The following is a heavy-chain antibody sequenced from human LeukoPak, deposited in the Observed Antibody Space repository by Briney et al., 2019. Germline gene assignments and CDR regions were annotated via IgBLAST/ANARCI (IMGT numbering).Heavy chain of an antibody. CDR2: ISGSGGST. V-gene: IGHV3-23*01. CDR1: GFTFSSYA. CDR3: ARDIKSGGFDY. D-gene: IGHD1-14*01. Sequence: GGSLRLSCAASGFTFSSYAMSWVRQAPGKGLEWVSAISGSGGSTYYTDSVKGRFTISRDNSKNTLYLQMNSLRAEDTAVYYCARDIKSGGFDYWGQGTLVTVSS. J-gene: IGHJ4*02.